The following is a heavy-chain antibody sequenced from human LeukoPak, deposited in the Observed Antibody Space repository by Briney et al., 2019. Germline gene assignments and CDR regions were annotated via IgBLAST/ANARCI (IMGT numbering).Heavy chain of an antibody. CDR2: IYYSGST. CDR1: GGSLRSGGYY. CDR3: ARGHSYEYDYVWGSYRCYFDY. V-gene: IGHV4-31*03. Sequence: SETLSLTCTVSGGSLRSGGYYWSWIRQHPGKGLEWIGYIYYSGSTYYNPSLKSRVTISVDTSKNQFSLKLSSVTAADTAVYYCARGHSYEYDYVWGSYRCYFDYWGQGTLVTVSS. J-gene: IGHJ4*02. D-gene: IGHD3-16*02.